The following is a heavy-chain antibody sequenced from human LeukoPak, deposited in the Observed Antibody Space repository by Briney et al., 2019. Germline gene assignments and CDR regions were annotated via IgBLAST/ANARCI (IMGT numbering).Heavy chain of an antibody. CDR2: KTYDGSNK. D-gene: IGHD3-22*01. CDR1: GINLKNHA. Sequence: GFLRPPRSASGINLKNHAKQWVRQAPGKGLEWVAVKTYDGSNKYYADSVKGRFTISRDNSKNTLYLQMNSLRAEDTAVYYCAKSYYDSSGYRGDLEYWGQGTLVTVSS. J-gene: IGHJ4*02. CDR3: AKSYYDSSGYRGDLEY. V-gene: IGHV3-30*01.